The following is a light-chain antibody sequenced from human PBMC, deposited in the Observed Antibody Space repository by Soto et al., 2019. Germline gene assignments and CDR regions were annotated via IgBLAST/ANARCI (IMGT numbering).Light chain of an antibody. CDR3: SSYADTNNLV. J-gene: IGLJ2*01. V-gene: IGLV2-8*01. CDR2: EVT. CDR1: GSDVASYDY. Sequence: QSALTQPPSASGSPGQSVTISCPGTGSDVASYDYVSWYQQHPGKAPKLIIYEVTKRPSGVPDRFSASKSGTTASLTVSGLQAEDEADYYCSSYADTNNLVFGGGTKLTVL.